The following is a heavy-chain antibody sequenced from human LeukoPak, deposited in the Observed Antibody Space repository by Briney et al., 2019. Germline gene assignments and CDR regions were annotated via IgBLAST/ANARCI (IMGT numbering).Heavy chain of an antibody. D-gene: IGHD3-22*01. CDR1: GGSISTYY. CDR2: IYYSGNT. Sequence: SETLSLTCTVSGGSISTYYWSWIRQPPGKELEWIGYIYYSGNTNCNPALKSRVTMSVDTSKNQFSLKLSSVTAADTAVYYCARDKGEYYDSSGYLDYWGQGTLVTVSS. V-gene: IGHV4-59*01. CDR3: ARDKGEYYDSSGYLDY. J-gene: IGHJ4*02.